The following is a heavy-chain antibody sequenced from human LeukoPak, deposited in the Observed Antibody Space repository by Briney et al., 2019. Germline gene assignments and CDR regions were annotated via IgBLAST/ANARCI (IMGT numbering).Heavy chain of an antibody. CDR3: ARGDLLVVTVSRPDTWFDP. CDR1: GGSITSSSYY. J-gene: IGHJ5*02. D-gene: IGHD2-21*02. V-gene: IGHV4-39*01. CDR2: ISYSGGT. Sequence: PSETLSLTCTVSGGSITSSSYYWGWIRQPPGKGLEWIGTISYSGGTYYNPSPKSRVTLSVDTSKNQFSLKLNSVTAADTALYYCARGDLLVVTVSRPDTWFDPWVQGTLVTVSS.